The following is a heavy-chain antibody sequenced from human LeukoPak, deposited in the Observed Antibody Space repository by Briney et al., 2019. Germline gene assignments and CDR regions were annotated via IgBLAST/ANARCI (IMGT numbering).Heavy chain of an antibody. V-gene: IGHV5-51*01. CDR2: IYPGDSDT. CDR3: ARQGAVVLRDAFDI. CDR1: GCSFTSYW. Sequence: GESPKISWKCSGCSFTSYWLGWVRQLPGKGLEWMGIIYPGDSDTRYSPSFQGQVNISADKSIRTPYLQWSSLKDSDTAMYYGARQGAVVLRDAFDIWGQGTMVTVSS. J-gene: IGHJ3*02. D-gene: IGHD6-19*01.